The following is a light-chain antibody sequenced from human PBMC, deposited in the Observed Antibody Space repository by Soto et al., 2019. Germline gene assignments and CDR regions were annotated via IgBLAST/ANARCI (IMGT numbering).Light chain of an antibody. J-gene: IGLJ2*01. CDR1: SSDVGGYNY. V-gene: IGLV2-11*01. Sequence: QSALTQPRSVSGSPGQSITISCTGTSSDVGGYNYVSWYQQHPGKAPKLMIYEVSNRPSGVPDRFSGSKSGNTASLTISGLQAEDEADYYCSSYTGSYTLFVFGGGTKVTVL. CDR2: EVS. CDR3: SSYTGSYTLFV.